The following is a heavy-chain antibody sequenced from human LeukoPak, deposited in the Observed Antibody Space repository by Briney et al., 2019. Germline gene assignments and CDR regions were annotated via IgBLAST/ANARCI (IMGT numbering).Heavy chain of an antibody. J-gene: IGHJ6*03. CDR1: GGSISSGSYY. CDR2: IYTSGRT. CDR3: AREDRGGNPTRSKYENYYYYYMDV. Sequence: SETLSLTCTVSGGSISSGSYYWSWIRQPAGKGLEWIGRIYTSGRTNYNPSLKSRVTISVDTSKNQFSPKLSSVTAADTAVYYCAREDRGGNPTRSKYENYYYYYMDVWGKGTTVTVSS. D-gene: IGHD2-15*01. V-gene: IGHV4-61*02.